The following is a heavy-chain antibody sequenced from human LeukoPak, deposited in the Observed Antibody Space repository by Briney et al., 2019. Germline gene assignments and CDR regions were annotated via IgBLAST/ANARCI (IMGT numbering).Heavy chain of an antibody. V-gene: IGHV3-21*04. CDR2: ISSSSSYI. Sequence: PGGSLRLSCAASGFTFSSYSMNWVRQAPGKGLEWVSSISSSSSYIYYADSVKGRFTISRDNSKNTLYLQMNSLRAEDTAVYYCAKGVDTNFDYWGQGTLVTVSS. CDR1: GFTFSSYS. J-gene: IGHJ4*02. D-gene: IGHD2-15*01. CDR3: AKGVDTNFDY.